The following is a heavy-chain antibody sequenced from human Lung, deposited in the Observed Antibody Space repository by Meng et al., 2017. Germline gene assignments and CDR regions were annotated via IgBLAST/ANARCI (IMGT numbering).Heavy chain of an antibody. CDR1: DYTCTGYG. CDR3: ARGTPGRSYANY. Sequence: QVHPVQSGPELKKPRASVKVACKASDYTCTGYGFSWVRQAPGQGLEWMAWLGAHDGDTSFGPKFQGRVTVTADRPTATAYMELRSLRFDDTAVYYCARGTPGRSYANYWGPGTLVTVSS. D-gene: IGHD1-26*01. V-gene: IGHV1-18*01. J-gene: IGHJ4*02. CDR2: LGAHDGDT.